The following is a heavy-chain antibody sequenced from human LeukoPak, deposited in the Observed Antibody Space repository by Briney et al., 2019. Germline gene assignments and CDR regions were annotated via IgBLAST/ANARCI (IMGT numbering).Heavy chain of an antibody. V-gene: IGHV4-59*01. CDR2: IYYSGST. Sequence: SETLSLTCTVSGGSISIYYWSWIRQPPGKGLEWIGYIYYSGSTNYNPSLKSRVTISVDTSKNQFSLKLSSVTAADTAVYYCARALRYRRFPFDYWGQGTLVTVSS. J-gene: IGHJ4*02. CDR3: ARALRYRRFPFDY. CDR1: GGSISIYY. D-gene: IGHD1-26*01.